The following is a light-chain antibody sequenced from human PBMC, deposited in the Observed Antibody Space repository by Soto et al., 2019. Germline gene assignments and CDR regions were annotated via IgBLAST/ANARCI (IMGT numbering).Light chain of an antibody. Sequence: QSVLTQPPSVSGAPGQRVTISCTGSSSNIGAGHDVHWYQQLPGTAPKLLIYGNSNRPSGVPDRFSGSKSGTSASLAITGLRAEDEADYYCQSYDSSLSAYVFGAGTKVTV. CDR3: QSYDSSLSAYV. V-gene: IGLV1-40*01. CDR2: GNS. J-gene: IGLJ1*01. CDR1: SSNIGAGHD.